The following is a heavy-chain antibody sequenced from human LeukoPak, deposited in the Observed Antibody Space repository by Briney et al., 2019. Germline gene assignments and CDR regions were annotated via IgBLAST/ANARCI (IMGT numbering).Heavy chain of an antibody. V-gene: IGHV1-3*01. D-gene: IGHD1-7*01. CDR3: ARDDVAGTTFWYYYYGMDV. Sequence: ASVKVSCKASGYTFTSYAMHWVRQAPGQRLEWMGWINAGNGNTKYSQKFQGRVTITRDTSASIAYMELSSLRSEDTAVYYCARDDVAGTTFWYYYYGMDVWGQGTTVTVSS. CDR2: INAGNGNT. CDR1: GYTFTSYA. J-gene: IGHJ6*02.